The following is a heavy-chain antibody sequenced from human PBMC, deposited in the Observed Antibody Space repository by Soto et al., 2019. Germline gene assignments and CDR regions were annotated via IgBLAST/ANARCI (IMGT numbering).Heavy chain of an antibody. D-gene: IGHD2-15*01. Sequence: GVLRLSCAASGFTFSSFAMNWVRQAPGKGLEWVSGISGSGGSTKYADSVKGRFTISRDNSKNTLYLQMNSLRAEDTALYYCAKWEDIVVVVADYGMDVWGQGTTVTVSS. CDR2: ISGSGGST. J-gene: IGHJ6*02. CDR3: AKWEDIVVVVADYGMDV. CDR1: GFTFSSFA. V-gene: IGHV3-23*01.